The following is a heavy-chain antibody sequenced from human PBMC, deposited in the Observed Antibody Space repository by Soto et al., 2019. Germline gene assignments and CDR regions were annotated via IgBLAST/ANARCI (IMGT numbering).Heavy chain of an antibody. CDR2: IKQDGSEK. CDR3: AREPPAYYYDSSGYCDY. V-gene: IGHV3-7*03. CDR1: GFTYNKYR. D-gene: IGHD3-22*01. Sequence: GAVRRTCGARGFTYNKYRMSWVRQAPGKGLEWVANIKQDGSEKYYVDSVKGRFTISRDNAKNSLYLQMNSLRAEDTAVYYCAREPPAYYYDSSGYCDYWGQGTLVTVSS. J-gene: IGHJ4*02.